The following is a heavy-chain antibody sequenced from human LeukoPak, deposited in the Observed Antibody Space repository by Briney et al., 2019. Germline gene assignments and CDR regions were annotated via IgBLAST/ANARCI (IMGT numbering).Heavy chain of an antibody. CDR1: GFTFSAYG. CDR3: AKEGCSSTSCYVGGYFDY. J-gene: IGHJ4*02. V-gene: IGHV3-30*18. D-gene: IGHD2-2*01. CDR2: ISYDGSNK. Sequence: PGGSLRLSCAASGFTFSAYGMHWVRQAPGKGLEWVAVISYDGSNKYYADPVKGRFTISRDRSKIMVYLQMNSLRAEDTAVYYCAKEGCSSTSCYVGGYFDYWGQGTLVTVSS.